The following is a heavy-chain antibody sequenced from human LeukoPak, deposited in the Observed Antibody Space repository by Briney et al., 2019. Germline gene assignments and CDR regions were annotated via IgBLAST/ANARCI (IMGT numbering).Heavy chain of an antibody. D-gene: IGHD3-22*01. CDR1: GGSFSGYY. Sequence: SESLSLTCAVYGGSFSGYYWSWIRQPPGKGLEWIGEINHSGSTNYNPSLKSRVTISVDTSKNQFSLKLSSVTAADTAVYYCARGPPITMIVVVSTQNAFDIWGQGTMVTVSS. J-gene: IGHJ3*02. CDR3: ARGPPITMIVVVSTQNAFDI. V-gene: IGHV4-34*01. CDR2: INHSGST.